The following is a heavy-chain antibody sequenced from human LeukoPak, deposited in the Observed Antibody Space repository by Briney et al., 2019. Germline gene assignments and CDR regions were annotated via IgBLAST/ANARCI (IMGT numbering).Heavy chain of an antibody. CDR1: GYTFTSYG. CDR2: ISAYNGNT. J-gene: IGHJ4*02. CDR3: ARDWDYYDSSGYYHYFDY. V-gene: IGHV1-18*01. Sequence: GSVKVSCKASGYTFTSYGMSWVRQAPGQGLEWMGWISAYNGNTNYAQKLQGRVTMTTDTSTSTAYMELRSLRSDDTAVYYCARDWDYYDSSGYYHYFDYWGQGTLVTVSS. D-gene: IGHD3-22*01.